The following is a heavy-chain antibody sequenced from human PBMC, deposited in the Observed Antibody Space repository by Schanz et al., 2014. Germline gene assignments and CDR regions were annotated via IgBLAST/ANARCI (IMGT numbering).Heavy chain of an antibody. J-gene: IGHJ5*01. CDR2: IDPRGAST. CDR3: ARNYEWFES. V-gene: IGHV1-46*03. Sequence: QGLLVQSGGEVKKPGASVKISCQASGYTFSNYGISWVRQAPGQGLEWMGMIDPRGASTTYAQKFQGRLSLTGDMSTSTLYLELRSLTSEDTAVYYCARNYEWFESWGQGTLVTVSS. CDR1: GYTFSNYG. D-gene: IGHD3-16*01.